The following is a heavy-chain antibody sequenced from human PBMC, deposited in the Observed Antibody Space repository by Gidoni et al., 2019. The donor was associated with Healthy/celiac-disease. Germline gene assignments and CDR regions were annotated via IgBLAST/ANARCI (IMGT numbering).Heavy chain of an antibody. Sequence: QVQLVESGGGVVQPGRSLRLSCAASGFTFSSYGMHWVRQAPGKGLEWVAVISYDGSNKYYADSVKGRFTISRDNSKNTLYLQMNSLRAEDTAVYYCARVGPLVTTWIRDYYYGMDVWGQGTTVTVSS. CDR3: ARVGPLVTTWIRDYYYGMDV. CDR2: ISYDGSNK. CDR1: GFTFSSYG. D-gene: IGHD4-17*01. V-gene: IGHV3-30*03. J-gene: IGHJ6*02.